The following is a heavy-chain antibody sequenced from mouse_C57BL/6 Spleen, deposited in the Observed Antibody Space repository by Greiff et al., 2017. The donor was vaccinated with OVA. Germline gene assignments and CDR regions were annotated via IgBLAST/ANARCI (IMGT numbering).Heavy chain of an antibody. CDR2: IHPNSGST. D-gene: IGHD2-12*01. V-gene: IGHV1-64*01. CDR3: ARSEYYSETWFAY. CDR1: GYTFTSYW. J-gene: IGHJ3*01. Sequence: VKLQQPGAELVKPGASVKLSCKASGYTFTSYWMHWVKQRPGQGLEWIGMIHPNSGSTNYNEKFKSKATLTVDKSSSTAYMQLSSLTSEDSAVYYCARSEYYSETWFAYWGQGTLVTVSA.